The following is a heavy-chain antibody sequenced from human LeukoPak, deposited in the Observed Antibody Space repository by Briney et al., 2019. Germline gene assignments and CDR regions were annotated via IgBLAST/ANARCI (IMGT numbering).Heavy chain of an antibody. D-gene: IGHD3-16*01. CDR3: ARDLGGLAYFDY. J-gene: IGHJ4*02. V-gene: IGHV3-20*04. Sequence: GGSLRLSCAASGFTFDDYGMSWVRQAPGKGREGVSGISWNGGNTAYADSVEGRFTISRDAAKNSLYLQMNTLTAEDTALYYCARDLGGLAYFDYWGQGTLVTVS. CDR2: ISWNGGNT. CDR1: GFTFDDYG.